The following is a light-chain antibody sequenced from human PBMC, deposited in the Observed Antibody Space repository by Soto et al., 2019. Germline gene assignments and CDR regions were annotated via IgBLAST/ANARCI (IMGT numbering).Light chain of an antibody. CDR2: DVT. V-gene: IGLV2-11*01. CDR3: GSYGGYFWV. J-gene: IGLJ3*02. CDR1: SSDVGGYDY. Sequence: QSALTQPRSVSGSPGQSVTISCTGTSSDVGGYDYVSWFQHHPSKVPKLMIYDVTKRPSGVPDRFSASKSGNTASLTISGLQAEDEADYYCGSYGGYFWVFGGGTKLTVL.